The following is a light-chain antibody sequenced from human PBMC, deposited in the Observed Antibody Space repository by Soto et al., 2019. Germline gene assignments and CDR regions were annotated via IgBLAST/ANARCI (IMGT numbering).Light chain of an antibody. CDR2: TAS. V-gene: IGKV1-5*03. CDR1: ESIDDW. Sequence: DIQMTQSPSTLSASVGDRVTITCRASESIDDWLAWYQQKPGKAPKLLIYTASSLQIGVPSRFSGSGSGTEFTLTISSLQPDDFATYYCQQYHRYITFGPGPRLEIK. CDR3: QQYHRYIT. J-gene: IGKJ5*01.